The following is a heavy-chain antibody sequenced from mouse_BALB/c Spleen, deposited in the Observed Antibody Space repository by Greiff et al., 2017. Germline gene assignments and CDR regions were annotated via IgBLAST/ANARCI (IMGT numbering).Heavy chain of an antibody. CDR2: IWSGGST. V-gene: IGHV2-2*02. J-gene: IGHJ1*01. CDR1: GFSLTSYG. Sequence: VKVVESGPGLVQPSQSLSITCTVSGFSLTSYGVHWVRQSPGKGLEWLGVIWSGGSTDYNAAFISRLSISKDNSKSQVFFKMNSLQANDTAIYYCARKPSYYGNSYWYFDVWGAGTTVTVSS. CDR3: ARKPSYYGNSYWYFDV. D-gene: IGHD2-10*01.